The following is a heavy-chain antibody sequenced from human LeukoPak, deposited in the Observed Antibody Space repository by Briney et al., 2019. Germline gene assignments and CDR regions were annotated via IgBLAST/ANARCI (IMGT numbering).Heavy chain of an antibody. Sequence: SETLSLTCAVSGGSISSSNWWSWVRQPPGKGLEWIGEIYHSGSTNYNPSLKSRVTISVDKSKNQFSLKLSSVTAADTAVYYCARGRNDIGQGSFFLWGQGTLVSVSS. CDR3: ARGRNDIGQGSFFL. V-gene: IGHV4-4*02. J-gene: IGHJ4*02. CDR2: IYHSGST. D-gene: IGHD3-3*02. CDR1: GGSISSSNW.